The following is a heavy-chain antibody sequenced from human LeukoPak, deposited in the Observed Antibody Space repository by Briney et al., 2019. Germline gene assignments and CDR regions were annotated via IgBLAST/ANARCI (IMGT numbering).Heavy chain of an antibody. D-gene: IGHD6-13*01. V-gene: IGHV4-34*01. CDR2: INHSGST. Sequence: SETLSLTCAVYGGSFSGYYWSWIRQPPGKGLEWIGEINHSGSTNYNPSLKSRGTISIDTSKNQYSLKLSSVTAADTAVYYCARGRRTLGFDYWGQGTLVTVSS. CDR1: GGSFSGYY. J-gene: IGHJ4*02. CDR3: ARGRRTLGFDY.